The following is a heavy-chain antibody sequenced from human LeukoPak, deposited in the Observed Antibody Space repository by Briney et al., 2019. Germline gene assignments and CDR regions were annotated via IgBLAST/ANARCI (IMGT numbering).Heavy chain of an antibody. J-gene: IGHJ6*03. V-gene: IGHV3-7*01. CDR2: IKQDGSEK. CDR3: FYGHYMDA. D-gene: IGHD3-10*01. Sequence: GGSLRLSCAASGFTFSRFWMNWVRQAPGKGLGWVANIKQDGSEKYYVDSVKGRFTISRENAKNSLYLQMNSLRAEDTAVYYWFYGHYMDAWGTGTTVTVSS. CDR1: GFTFSRFW.